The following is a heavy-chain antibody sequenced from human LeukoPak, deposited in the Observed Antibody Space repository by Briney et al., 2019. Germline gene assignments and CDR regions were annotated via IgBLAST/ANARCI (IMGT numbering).Heavy chain of an antibody. CDR1: GYTFNTYG. Sequence: ASVKVSCKASGYTFNTYGITWVRQAPGQGLEWMGWISAYNGNTNYAQKLQGRVTMTTDTSTSTAYMELRSLRSDDTAVYYCARVFRGSYYSDYWGQGTLVTVSS. V-gene: IGHV1-18*01. CDR3: ARVFRGSYYSDY. CDR2: ISAYNGNT. D-gene: IGHD1-26*01. J-gene: IGHJ4*02.